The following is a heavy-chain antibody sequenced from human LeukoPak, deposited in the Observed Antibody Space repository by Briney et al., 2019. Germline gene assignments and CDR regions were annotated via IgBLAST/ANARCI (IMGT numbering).Heavy chain of an antibody. D-gene: IGHD6-19*01. CDR3: ARVTYSSGWYEGKYYFDY. CDR1: GGSISSYY. J-gene: IGHJ4*02. Sequence: SETLSLTCTVSGGSISSYYWSWIRQPPGKGPEWIGYIYYSGSTNYNPSLKSRVTISVDTSKNQFSLKLSSVTAADTAVYYCARVTYSSGWYEGKYYFDYWGQGTLVTVSS. CDR2: IYYSGST. V-gene: IGHV4-59*01.